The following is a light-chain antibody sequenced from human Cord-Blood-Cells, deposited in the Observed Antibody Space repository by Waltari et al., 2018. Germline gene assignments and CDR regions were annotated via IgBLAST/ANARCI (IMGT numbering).Light chain of an antibody. CDR3: SSYAGSNNYV. CDR1: SSDVGGYTY. J-gene: IGLJ1*01. V-gene: IGLV2-8*01. Sequence: QSALTRPPSASGSPGQSVTISCTGTSSDVGGYTYVSWYQQHPGKAPKLMIYEVSKRPSGVPERFSGSKSGNTASLTVSGLQAEDEADYYCSSYAGSNNYVFGTGTKVTVL. CDR2: EVS.